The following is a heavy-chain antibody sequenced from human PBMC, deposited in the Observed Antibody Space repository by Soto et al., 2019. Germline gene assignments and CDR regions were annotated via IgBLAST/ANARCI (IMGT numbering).Heavy chain of an antibody. D-gene: IGHD3-9*01. Sequence: EVQLVESGGDLVQRGGSLRLSCAASGFPFSSYWMHWVRHTPGKGLDWVARIRGDGVATYYADSVTGRFTVSRDNAKNTLSLQISGLRAEDTAVYYCARKYYGLLTGYYTDYWGQGTLVSVSS. CDR3: ARKYYGLLTGYYTDY. J-gene: IGHJ4*02. V-gene: IGHV3-74*01. CDR1: GFPFSSYW. CDR2: IRGDGVAT.